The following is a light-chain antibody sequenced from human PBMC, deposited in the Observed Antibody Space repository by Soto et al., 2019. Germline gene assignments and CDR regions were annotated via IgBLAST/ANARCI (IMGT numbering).Light chain of an antibody. CDR2: GAT. J-gene: IGKJ1*01. Sequence: ALPMTQSPSSLSASVGDRVTITCRASQDIRTELGWYQQKPGKAPKLLIYGATTLQSGVPSRFSGSGSGTDFTLTISGLQPEDFETYYCLQDYNYPRTFGQGTKVEVK. CDR3: LQDYNYPRT. CDR1: QDIRTE. V-gene: IGKV1-6*01.